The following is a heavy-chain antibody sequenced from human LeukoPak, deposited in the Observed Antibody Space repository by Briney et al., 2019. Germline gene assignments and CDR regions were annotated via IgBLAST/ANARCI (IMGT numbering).Heavy chain of an antibody. D-gene: IGHD6-13*01. CDR2: ISGSGGST. J-gene: IGHJ5*02. Sequence: GGSLRLSCAASGFTFSSYAMSWVRQAPGKGLEWVSAISGSGGSTYYADSVKGRFTISRDNSKNTLYLQMNSLRAEDTAVYYCARFVTAAGTFDPWGQGTLVTVSS. V-gene: IGHV3-23*01. CDR3: ARFVTAAGTFDP. CDR1: GFTFSSYA.